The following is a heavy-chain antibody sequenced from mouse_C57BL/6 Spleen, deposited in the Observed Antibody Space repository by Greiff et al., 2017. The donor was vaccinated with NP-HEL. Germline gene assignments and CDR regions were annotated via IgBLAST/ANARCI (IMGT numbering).Heavy chain of an antibody. CDR1: GYTFTSYW. J-gene: IGHJ4*01. CDR2: INPSNGGT. CDR3: ARSKVTTVVIQYAMDY. V-gene: IGHV1-53*01. Sequence: VQLQQPGTELVKPGASVKLSCKASGYTFTSYWMHWVKQRPGQGLEWIGNINPSNGGTNYNEKFKSKATLTVDKSSSTAYMQLSSLTSEDSAVYYCARSKVTTVVIQYAMDYWGQGTSVTVSS. D-gene: IGHD1-1*01.